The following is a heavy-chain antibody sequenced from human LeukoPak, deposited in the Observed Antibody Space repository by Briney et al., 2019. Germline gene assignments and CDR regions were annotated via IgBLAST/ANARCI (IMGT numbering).Heavy chain of an antibody. Sequence: ASVKVSCKASGYTFTSYDINWVRQATGQGLEWRGWMNPNSGNTGYAQKFQGRVTMTRNTSISTAYMELSSLRSEDTAVYYCARGHKKWELLLYRLAPSPYFDYWGQGTLVTASS. J-gene: IGHJ4*02. CDR2: MNPNSGNT. V-gene: IGHV1-8*01. CDR1: GYTFTSYD. CDR3: ARGHKKWELLLYRLAPSPYFDY. D-gene: IGHD1-26*01.